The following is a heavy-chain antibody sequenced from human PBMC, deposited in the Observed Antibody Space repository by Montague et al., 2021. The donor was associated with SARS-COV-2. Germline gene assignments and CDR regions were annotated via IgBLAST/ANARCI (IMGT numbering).Heavy chain of an antibody. Sequence: SETLSLTCTVSGASISTGSDYWTWIRQRPGRGLEWIGNFYYSGGSTYNPSLKSRVTILADTSKNLFSLTLKSVTASDTAVYYCARDRGDIYGGNSAWFDPWGQGTLVTVSS. V-gene: IGHV4-61*03. CDR1: GASISTGSDY. CDR2: FYYSGGS. J-gene: IGHJ5*02. CDR3: ARDRGDIYGGNSAWFDP. D-gene: IGHD4-23*01.